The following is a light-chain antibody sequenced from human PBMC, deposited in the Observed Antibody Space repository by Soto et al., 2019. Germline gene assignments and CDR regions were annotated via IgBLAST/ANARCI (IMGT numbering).Light chain of an antibody. CDR1: SSDIGAYDY. CDR2: EVN. V-gene: IGLV2-14*01. Sequence: QSALTQPASLSGSPGQSITIPCTGTSSDIGAYDYVSWFQQHPGKAPKLMISEVNNRPSGVSNRFSGSKSGNTAYLTISGLQVEDEAEYYCTSYTSSSTQVFGTGTKVTVL. J-gene: IGLJ1*01. CDR3: TSYTSSSTQV.